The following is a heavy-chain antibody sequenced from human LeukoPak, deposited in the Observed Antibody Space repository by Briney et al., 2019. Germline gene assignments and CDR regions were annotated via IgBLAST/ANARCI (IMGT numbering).Heavy chain of an antibody. D-gene: IGHD6-13*01. CDR2: INPNSGGT. Sequence: ASVQVSCKASGYSFTNYGISWVRQAPGQGLEWMGWINPNSGGTNYAQKFQGRVTMTRDTSISTAYMELSRLRSDDTAVYYCARWGIAAAGTRVDYWGQGTLVTVSS. CDR3: ARWGIAAAGTRVDY. J-gene: IGHJ4*02. V-gene: IGHV1-2*02. CDR1: GYSFTNYG.